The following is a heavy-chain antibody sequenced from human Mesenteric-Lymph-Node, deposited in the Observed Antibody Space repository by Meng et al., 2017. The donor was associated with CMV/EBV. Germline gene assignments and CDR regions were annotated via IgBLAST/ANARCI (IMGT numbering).Heavy chain of an antibody. Sequence: GESLKISCAASGFTFSSYAMSWVRQAPGKGLEWVSVIYSGGSSTYYADSVKGRFTISRDNSKNTLYLQMNSLRAEDTAVYYCAKDSTYYDFWSGYYGASYYYGMDVWGQGTTVTVS. CDR2: IYSGGSST. CDR3: AKDSTYYDFWSGYYGASYYYGMDV. J-gene: IGHJ6*02. D-gene: IGHD3-3*01. V-gene: IGHV3-23*03. CDR1: GFTFSSYA.